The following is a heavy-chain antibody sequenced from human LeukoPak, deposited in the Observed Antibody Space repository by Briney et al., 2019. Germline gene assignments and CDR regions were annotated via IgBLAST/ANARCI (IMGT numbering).Heavy chain of an antibody. V-gene: IGHV1-69*13. CDR3: ARCGYSYGRNTYYFDY. CDR1: GGTFSSYA. D-gene: IGHD5-18*01. Sequence: SVKVSCKASGGTFSSYAISWVRQAPGQGLEWMGGIIPIFGTASYAQKFQGRVTITADESTSTAYMELSSLRSEDTAVYYCARCGYSYGRNTYYFDYWGQGTLVTVSS. CDR2: IIPIFGTA. J-gene: IGHJ4*02.